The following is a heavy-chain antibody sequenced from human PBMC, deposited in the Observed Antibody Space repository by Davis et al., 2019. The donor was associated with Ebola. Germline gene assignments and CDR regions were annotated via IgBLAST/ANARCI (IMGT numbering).Heavy chain of an antibody. Sequence: GESLKISCAASGFTVSSNYMSWVRQAPGKGLEWVAVVWYDGSRKEYADSVKGRFTISRDNSNNTLSLQMNSLRAEDTAVYYCARIEALRQFDYWGQGTLVTVSS. J-gene: IGHJ4*02. CDR2: VWYDGSRK. V-gene: IGHV3-33*08. CDR1: GFTVSSNY. CDR3: ARIEALRQFDY.